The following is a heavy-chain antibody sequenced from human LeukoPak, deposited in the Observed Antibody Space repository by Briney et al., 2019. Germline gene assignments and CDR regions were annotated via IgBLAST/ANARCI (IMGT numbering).Heavy chain of an antibody. J-gene: IGHJ4*02. CDR3: VKDLRSDFMGVLSRYLSY. D-gene: IGHD2/OR15-2a*01. CDR2: IRRNGGST. V-gene: IGHV3-64D*09. Sequence: GGSLRLYCSASGFTFSSFAMHWVREARGKVPDYVAAIRRNGGSTYYADSVKGRFTISRDNSKDTLYLQMSSLRAEDTAVYLCVKDLRSDFMGVLSRYLSYWGQGTLVTVSS. CDR1: GFTFSSFA.